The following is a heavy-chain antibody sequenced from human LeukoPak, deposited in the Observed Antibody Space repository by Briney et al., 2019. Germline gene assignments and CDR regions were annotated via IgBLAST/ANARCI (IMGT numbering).Heavy chain of an antibody. D-gene: IGHD2-15*01. Sequence: TSETLSLTCTASGGSISSYYWSWIRQPAGKGPEWIGRIYISGSTNYNPSLKSRVTMSIDTSKNQFSLKLTFVTAADTAVYYCAREVVDATPSRDYYYYMDVWGKGTTVTVSS. CDR1: GGSISSYY. CDR2: IYISGST. CDR3: AREVVDATPSRDYYYYMDV. V-gene: IGHV4-4*07. J-gene: IGHJ6*03.